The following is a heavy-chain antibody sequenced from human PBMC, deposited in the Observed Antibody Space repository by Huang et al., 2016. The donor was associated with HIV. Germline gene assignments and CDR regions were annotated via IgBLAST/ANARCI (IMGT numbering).Heavy chain of an antibody. CDR1: GGTFSSCG. CDR2: IIPIFGTP. V-gene: IGHV1-69*01. D-gene: IGHD6-13*01. CDR3: ARWEAAAHNNWFDP. Sequence: QVQLVQSGAEVKKPGSSVKVSCRASGGTFSSCGISWVRQAPGQGLEWMGGIIPIFGTPNYAQKFQGRVTITADESTSTAYMELSSLRSEDTAVYYCARWEAAAHNNWFDPWGQGTLVTVSS. J-gene: IGHJ5*02.